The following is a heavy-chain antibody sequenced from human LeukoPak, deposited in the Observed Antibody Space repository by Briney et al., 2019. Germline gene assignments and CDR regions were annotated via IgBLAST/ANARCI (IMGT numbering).Heavy chain of an antibody. D-gene: IGHD4-17*01. Sequence: GGSLRLSCAASGFTFSSYSINWVRQAPGKGLEWVAVISYDGSNKYYADSVKGRFTISRDNSKNTLYLQMNSLRAEDTAVYYCARVPTVTTTAFDIWGQGTMVTVSS. V-gene: IGHV3-30*03. CDR2: ISYDGSNK. CDR1: GFTFSSYS. CDR3: ARVPTVTTTAFDI. J-gene: IGHJ3*02.